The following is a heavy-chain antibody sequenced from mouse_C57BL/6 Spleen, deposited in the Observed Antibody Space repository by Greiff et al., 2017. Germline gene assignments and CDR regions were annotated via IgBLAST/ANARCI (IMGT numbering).Heavy chain of an antibody. CDR3: ARKDLYYYAMDY. V-gene: IGHV1-53*01. Sequence: VKLQQPGTELVKPGASVKLSCKASGYTFTSYWMHWVKQRPGQGLAWIGNINPSNGGPNYNEKFKIKDTLTVNKSSSPAYMQLSSLTSEDAAVYYCARKDLYYYAMDYWGQGTSVTVSS. CDR2: INPSNGGP. J-gene: IGHJ4*01. CDR1: GYTFTSYW.